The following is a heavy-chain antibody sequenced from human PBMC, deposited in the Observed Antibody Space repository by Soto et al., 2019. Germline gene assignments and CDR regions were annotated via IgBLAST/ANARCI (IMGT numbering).Heavy chain of an antibody. V-gene: IGHV3-33*05. CDR2: TSYDGSNK. CDR3: ARWGTTGGLDV. D-gene: IGHD3-16*01. CDR1: GFTFRSYV. J-gene: IGHJ1*01. Sequence: QVQLVESGGGVVQPGTSLRLSCVGSGFTFRSYVIHWVRQAPGKGLEWVALTSYDGSNKDYGDSVKGRFTISRDNSRNTVDLQMDSLRREDTAFYYGARWGTTGGLDVWGQFTLVSVSS.